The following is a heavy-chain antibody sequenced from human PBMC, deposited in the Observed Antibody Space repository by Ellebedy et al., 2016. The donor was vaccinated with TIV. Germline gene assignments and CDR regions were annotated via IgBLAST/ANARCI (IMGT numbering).Heavy chain of an antibody. CDR1: GLTFSSYP. CDR3: ATSAVGHSHGYYLDY. Sequence: GESLKISCTVSGLTFSSYPIHWVRLAPGKGREWVTLISYDGTTKYNADSVRGRFTISRDISKYTVYLQMNNLRGDDTALYYCATSAVGHSHGYYLDYWGQGTLVTVSA. V-gene: IGHV3-30-3*01. CDR2: ISYDGTTK. D-gene: IGHD3-22*01. J-gene: IGHJ4*02.